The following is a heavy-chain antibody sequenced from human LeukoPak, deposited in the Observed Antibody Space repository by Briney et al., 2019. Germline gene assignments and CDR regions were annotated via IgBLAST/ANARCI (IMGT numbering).Heavy chain of an antibody. CDR2: ISSSSGSI. D-gene: IGHD3-3*02. Sequence: AGSLSLSCAASGFSFSIYSMHWVRQAPGKGLEWVSYISSSSGSIYYANSVKGRFTISRDNSKNSLYLQMSLLRAEDTAVYYCARGAFNDYWGQGTLVTVSS. V-gene: IGHV3-21*05. CDR3: ARGAFNDY. CDR1: GFSFSIYS. J-gene: IGHJ4*02.